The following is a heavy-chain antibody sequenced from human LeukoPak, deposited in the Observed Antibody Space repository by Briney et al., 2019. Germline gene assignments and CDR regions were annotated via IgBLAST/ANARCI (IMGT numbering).Heavy chain of an antibody. CDR1: GFTFSTHW. Sequence: PGGSLRLSCAASGFTFSTHWMYWVRQAPGKGLEWVADIKEDGSEKYYVDSVKGRFTISRDNAKNTLFLQMNSPRAEDTAVYYCARGVYGDYDSSGYYFDYWGQGTLVTVSS. J-gene: IGHJ4*02. D-gene: IGHD3-22*01. V-gene: IGHV3-7*02. CDR3: ARGVYGDYDSSGYYFDY. CDR2: IKEDGSEK.